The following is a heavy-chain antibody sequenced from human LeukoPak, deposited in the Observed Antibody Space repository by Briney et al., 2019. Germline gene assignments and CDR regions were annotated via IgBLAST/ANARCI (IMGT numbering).Heavy chain of an antibody. Sequence: GASVKVSCKASGYTFIGYYMHWVRQAPGQGLEWMGWINPKNGGTNYAQRFQGRVTMTRDTSISTAYMALSRLISDDTAVYYCARGFVFPKWFDPWGQGTLVTVSS. D-gene: IGHD3-16*01. CDR1: GYTFIGYY. CDR2: INPKNGGT. J-gene: IGHJ5*02. V-gene: IGHV1-2*02. CDR3: ARGFVFPKWFDP.